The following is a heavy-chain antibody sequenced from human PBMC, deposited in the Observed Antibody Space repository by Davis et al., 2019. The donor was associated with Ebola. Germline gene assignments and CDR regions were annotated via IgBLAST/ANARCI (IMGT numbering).Heavy chain of an antibody. CDR1: GGSFSGYY. CDR2: INHSGST. CDR3: ARDRYRRVDY. J-gene: IGHJ4*02. D-gene: IGHD2-2*02. V-gene: IGHV4-34*01. Sequence: SETLSLTCAVYGGSFSGYYWSWIRQPPGKGLEWIGEINHSGSTNYNPSLKSRVTISVDTPKNHFSLKLSSVTAADTAVYYCARDRYRRVDYWGQGTLVTVSS.